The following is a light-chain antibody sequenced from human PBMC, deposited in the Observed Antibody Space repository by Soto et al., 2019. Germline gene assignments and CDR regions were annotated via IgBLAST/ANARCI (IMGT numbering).Light chain of an antibody. J-gene: IGKJ4*01. CDR2: KAS. CDR1: QSISSW. Sequence: DIQMTQSPSTLSASVGDRVTITCRASQSISSWLAWYQQTPGKAPKLLIYKASSLEGEIPSRFSGDGSGKEFPLTISSLHPDDFATYSCQQYDTSALTSSGGTKVEIK. V-gene: IGKV1-5*03. CDR3: QQYDTSALT.